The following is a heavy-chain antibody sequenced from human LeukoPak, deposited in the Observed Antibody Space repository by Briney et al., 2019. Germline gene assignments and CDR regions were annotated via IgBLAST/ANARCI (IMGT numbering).Heavy chain of an antibody. J-gene: IGHJ5*02. CDR2: IIPNLDIA. Sequence: SVKVSCKASGCTFNSYALSWVRQAPGQALEWMGRIIPNLDIADYAQKFQGRVTISADKSTSTVYMELSSLRSEDTAVYFCARGRLVLGELSSHHFDPWGQGTLVTVSS. CDR1: GCTFNSYA. D-gene: IGHD3-16*02. V-gene: IGHV1-69*04. CDR3: ARGRLVLGELSSHHFDP.